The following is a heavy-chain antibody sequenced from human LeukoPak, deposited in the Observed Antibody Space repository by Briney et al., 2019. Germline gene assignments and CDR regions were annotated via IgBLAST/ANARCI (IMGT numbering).Heavy chain of an antibody. Sequence: GASVKVSCRASGYTFTGYYMHWVRQAPGQGLEWMGRINPHSGGTNYAQKFQGRVTMTRDTSISTAYMELSRLRSDDTAVYYCARDWGYTYGFDYWGQGTLVTVSS. J-gene: IGHJ4*02. V-gene: IGHV1-2*06. CDR3: ARDWGYTYGFDY. D-gene: IGHD5-18*01. CDR2: INPHSGGT. CDR1: GYTFTGYY.